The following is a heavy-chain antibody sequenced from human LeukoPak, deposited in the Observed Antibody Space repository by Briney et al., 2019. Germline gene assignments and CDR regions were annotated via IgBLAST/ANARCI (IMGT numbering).Heavy chain of an antibody. D-gene: IGHD3-3*01. V-gene: IGHV3-21*01. CDR1: GFTFSSYS. CDR3: ASMGPAYDFWSGYRQDDY. Sequence: GGSLRLSCAASGFTFSSYSMNWVRQAPGKGLEWVSSISSSSYIYYADSVKGRFTISRDNAKNSLYLQMDSLRAEDTAVYYCASMGPAYDFWSGYRQDDYWGQGTLVTVSS. J-gene: IGHJ4*02. CDR2: ISSSSYI.